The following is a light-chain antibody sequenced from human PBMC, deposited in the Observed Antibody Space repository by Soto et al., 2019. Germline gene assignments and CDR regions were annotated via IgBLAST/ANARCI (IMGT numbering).Light chain of an antibody. CDR1: SSNIGSNC. V-gene: IGLV1-47*01. CDR2: RDN. CDR3: AAWDDSLSVYV. J-gene: IGLJ1*01. Sequence: QSVLTQPPSASGTPGQRVTISCSGSSSNIGSNCVSWYQHLPGTAPTLLIYRDNQRPSGVPDRFSSSKSGTSASLAISGLRSEDEADYYCAAWDDSLSVYVFGTGTKVTVL.